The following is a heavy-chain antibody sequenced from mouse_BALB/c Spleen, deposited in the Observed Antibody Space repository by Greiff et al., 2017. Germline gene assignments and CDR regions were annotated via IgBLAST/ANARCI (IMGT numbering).Heavy chain of an antibody. CDR1: GFNIKDYY. V-gene: IGHV14-4*02. J-gene: IGHJ2*01. Sequence: VQLQQSGAELVRSGASVKLSCTASGFNIKDYYMHWVKQRPEQGLEWIGWIDPENGDTEYAPKFQGKATMTADTSSNTAYLQLSSLTSEDTAVYYCNADGFTYYFDGWGQGTTLTVSS. CDR3: NADGFTYYFDG. D-gene: IGHD2-3*01. CDR2: IDPENGDT.